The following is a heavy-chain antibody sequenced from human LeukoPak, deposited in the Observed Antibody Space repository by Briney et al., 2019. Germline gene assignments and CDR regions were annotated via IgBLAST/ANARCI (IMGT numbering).Heavy chain of an antibody. Sequence: PGGSLRLSCAASGFTFSSYEMNWVRQAPGKGLEWVSYISSSGSTIYYADSVKGRFTISRDNAKNSLYLQMNSLRAEDTAVYYCARVGFLLSGAFDIWGQGTMVTVSS. CDR1: GFTFSSYE. CDR3: ARVGFLLSGAFDI. CDR2: ISSSGSTI. V-gene: IGHV3-48*03. J-gene: IGHJ3*02. D-gene: IGHD2-15*01.